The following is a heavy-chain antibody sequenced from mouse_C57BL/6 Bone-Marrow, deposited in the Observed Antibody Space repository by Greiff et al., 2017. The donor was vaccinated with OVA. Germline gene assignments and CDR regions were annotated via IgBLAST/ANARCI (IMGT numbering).Heavy chain of an antibody. CDR3: ARLFLFDY. CDR2: IYPGGGYT. V-gene: IGHV1-63*01. Sequence: VMLVESGAELVRPGTSVKMSCKASGYTFTNYWIGWAKQRPGHGLEWIGDIYPGGGYTNYNEKFKGKATLTADKSSSTAYMQFSSLTSEDSAIYYCARLFLFDYWGQGTTLTVSS. CDR1: GYTFTNYW. J-gene: IGHJ2*01. D-gene: IGHD1-1*01.